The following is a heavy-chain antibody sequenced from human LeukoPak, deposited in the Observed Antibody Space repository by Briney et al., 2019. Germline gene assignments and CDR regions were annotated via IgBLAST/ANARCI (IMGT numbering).Heavy chain of an antibody. CDR2: MNPNSGNT. D-gene: IGHD3-16*01. CDR1: GYTFTSYD. J-gene: IGHJ6*04. V-gene: IGHV1-8*01. Sequence: GASVKVSCKASGYTFTSYDINWVRQATGQGLEWMGWMNPNSGNTGYAQKFQGRVTMTRDTSISTAYMELSSLGSDDTTIYYCARDFMMRHRGIDVWGKGTTVTVSS. CDR3: ARDFMMRHRGIDV.